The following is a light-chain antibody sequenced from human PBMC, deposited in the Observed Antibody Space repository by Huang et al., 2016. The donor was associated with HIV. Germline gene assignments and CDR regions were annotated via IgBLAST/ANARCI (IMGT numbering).Light chain of an antibody. Sequence: EIVMTQSPGTLSESPGERVILSCRASQSLNSNVGWYQQKPGQAPRLLIDGASTRAPGIPGRCSGSGSGTDFTLTISGLQSEDCAIYYCQQYNNWPWTFGQGTKVEI. CDR3: QQYNNWPWT. CDR2: GAS. CDR1: QSLNSN. V-gene: IGKV3-15*01. J-gene: IGKJ1*01.